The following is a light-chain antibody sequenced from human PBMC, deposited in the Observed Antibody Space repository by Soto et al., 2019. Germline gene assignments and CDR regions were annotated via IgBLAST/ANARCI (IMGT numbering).Light chain of an antibody. Sequence: QAVVAQPASVSGSPGQSITISCTGTSSDVGRYNYVSWFQQHPGKAPKLLIYDVSNWPSGVSDRFSGSKSGNTASLTISGLQAEDEADYYCSSFTTSSTFVFGTGTKLTVL. J-gene: IGLJ1*01. V-gene: IGLV2-14*01. CDR2: DVS. CDR1: SSDVGRYNY. CDR3: SSFTTSSTFV.